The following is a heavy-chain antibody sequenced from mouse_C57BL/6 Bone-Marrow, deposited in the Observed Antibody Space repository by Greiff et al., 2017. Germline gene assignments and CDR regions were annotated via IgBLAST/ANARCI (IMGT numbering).Heavy chain of an antibody. CDR1: GYTFTNYW. CDR2: IYPGGGYT. V-gene: IGHV1-63*01. D-gene: IGHD2-3*01. Sequence: VQLQESGAELVRPGTSVKMSCKASGYTFTNYWIGWAQQRPGHGLEWIGDIYPGGGYTNYNEKFKGKATLTADKSSSTAYMQFSSLTSEDSAIYYCARDGYYWYFDVWGTGTTVTVSS. J-gene: IGHJ1*03. CDR3: ARDGYYWYFDV.